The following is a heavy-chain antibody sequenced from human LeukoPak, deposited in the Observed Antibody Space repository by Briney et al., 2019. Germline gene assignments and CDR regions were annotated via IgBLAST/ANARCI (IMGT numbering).Heavy chain of an antibody. Sequence: GGSLRLSCAASGFTFSSYWMSLVRQAPGKGLEWVANIKQDGSEKYYVDSVKGRFTISRDNAKNSLYLQMNSLRAEDTAVYYCARVVGTIFGVVINRRNAFDIWGQGTMVTVSS. J-gene: IGHJ3*02. V-gene: IGHV3-7*01. CDR3: ARVVGTIFGVVINRRNAFDI. CDR2: IKQDGSEK. CDR1: GFTFSSYW. D-gene: IGHD3-3*01.